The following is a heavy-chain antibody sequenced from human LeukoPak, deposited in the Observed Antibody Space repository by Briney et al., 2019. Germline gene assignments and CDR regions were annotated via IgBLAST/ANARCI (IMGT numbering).Heavy chain of an antibody. Sequence: GGSLRLSCAASGFTFNAYSMGWVRQAPGKGLEWVSSINWNGDSIAYADSVKGRFTISRDNAKNSLYLQMNSLRAEDTAFYYCARAVVINFYYYYMDVWGKGTTVTVSS. D-gene: IGHD2-21*01. CDR2: INWNGDSI. J-gene: IGHJ6*03. CDR1: GFTFNAYS. CDR3: ARAVVINFYYYYMDV. V-gene: IGHV3-20*04.